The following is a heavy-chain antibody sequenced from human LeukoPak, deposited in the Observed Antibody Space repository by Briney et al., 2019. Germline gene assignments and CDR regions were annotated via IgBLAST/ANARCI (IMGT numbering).Heavy chain of an antibody. Sequence: SVKVSCKASGGTFSNYAISWVRQAPGQGLEWMGGIIPLFGTANYARKFLGRVIITADEFTSTTYMYLGSLKSEDTAVYYCAREWAGYGSGSYYYYWGQGTLVTVSS. J-gene: IGHJ4*02. D-gene: IGHD3-10*01. V-gene: IGHV1-69*13. CDR1: GGTFSNYA. CDR2: IIPLFGTA. CDR3: AREWAGYGSGSYYYY.